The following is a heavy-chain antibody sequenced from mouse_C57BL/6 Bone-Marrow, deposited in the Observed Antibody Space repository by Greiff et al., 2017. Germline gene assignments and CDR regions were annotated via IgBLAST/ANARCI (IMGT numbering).Heavy chain of an antibody. CDR3: TINWAVADY. CDR1: GFNIKDDY. V-gene: IGHV14-4*01. J-gene: IGHJ2*01. Sequence: VQLKQSGAELVRPGASVKLSCTASGFNIKDDYMHWVKQRPEQGLEWIGWIDPENGDTEYASKFQGKATITADTSSNTAYLQLSSLTSEDTAVYYCTINWAVADYWGQGTTLTVSS. CDR2: IDPENGDT. D-gene: IGHD4-1*01.